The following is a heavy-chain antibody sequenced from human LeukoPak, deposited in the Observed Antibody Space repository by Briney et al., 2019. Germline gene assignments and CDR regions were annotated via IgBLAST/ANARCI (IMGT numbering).Heavy chain of an antibody. D-gene: IGHD2-8*01. CDR3: AREVYAIHYYYYYGMVV. CDR2: IYTSGST. Sequence: SQTLSLTCTVSGGSISSGSYYWSWIRQPAGKGLEWIGRIYTSGSTNYNPSLKSRVTISVDTSKNQFSLKLSSVTAADTAVYYCAREVYAIHYYYYYGMVVWGQGTTVTVSS. J-gene: IGHJ6*02. V-gene: IGHV4-61*02. CDR1: GGSISSGSYY.